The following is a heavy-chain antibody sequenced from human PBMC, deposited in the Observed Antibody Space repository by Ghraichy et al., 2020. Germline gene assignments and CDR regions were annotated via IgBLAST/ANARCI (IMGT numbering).Heavy chain of an antibody. D-gene: IGHD3-9*01. CDR3: VRDLDWTYDY. CDR1: GFTFSSST. Sequence: GGSLRLSCAVSGFTFSSSTMHWVRQAPGKGLEYVSAIRRKGERTYYANSVKGRFTISGDDSKNTLYLQMDSLRLDDMAMYYCVRDLDWTYDYWGQGTPVTVSS. V-gene: IGHV3-64*01. CDR2: IRRKGERT. J-gene: IGHJ4*02.